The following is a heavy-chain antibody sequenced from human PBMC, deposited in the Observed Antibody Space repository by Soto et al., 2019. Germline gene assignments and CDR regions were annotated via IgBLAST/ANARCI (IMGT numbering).Heavy chain of an antibody. Sequence: QLQLQESGPGLVKPSETLSLTCTVSGGSISSSSYYWGWIRQPPGKGLEWIGSIYYSGSTYYNPSLKSRVTISVDTSKNQFSLKLSSVTAADTAVYYCARPGFVDCGGDCYPPILFDYWGQGTLVTVSS. V-gene: IGHV4-39*01. CDR1: GGSISSSSYY. J-gene: IGHJ4*02. CDR2: IYYSGST. CDR3: ARPGFVDCGGDCYPPILFDY. D-gene: IGHD2-21*02.